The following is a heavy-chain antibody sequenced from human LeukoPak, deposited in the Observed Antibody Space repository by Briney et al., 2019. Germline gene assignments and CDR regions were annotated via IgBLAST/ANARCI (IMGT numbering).Heavy chain of an antibody. J-gene: IGHJ4*02. D-gene: IGHD5-24*01. V-gene: IGHV4-59*13. CDR3: ARGYGYNSEY. CDR1: GGAISSFY. Sequence: SETLSLTCSVSGGAISSFYWIWVRQPPGKGLEWIGCIQDSGSTEYNPSLESRVTISVDTSKNQFSLKLTSVTAADTAVYYCARGYGYNSEYWGQGTLVTVSP. CDR2: IQDSGST.